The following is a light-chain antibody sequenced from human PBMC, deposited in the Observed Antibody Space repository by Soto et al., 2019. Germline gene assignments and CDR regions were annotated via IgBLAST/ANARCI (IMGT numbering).Light chain of an antibody. J-gene: IGLJ1*01. V-gene: IGLV1-47*01. CDR3: AAWDDSLSGYV. CDR2: RNN. CDR1: SSNIGGGYD. Sequence: QSVLTQPPSVSGAPGQRVTISCTGSSSNIGGGYDVHWYQQLPGTAPKLLIYRNNQRPSGVPDRFSGSKSGTSASLAISGLRSEDEADYYCAAWDDSLSGYVFGTGTKVTVL.